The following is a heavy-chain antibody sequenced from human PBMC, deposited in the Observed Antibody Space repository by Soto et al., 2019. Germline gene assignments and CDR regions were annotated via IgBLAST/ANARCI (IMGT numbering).Heavy chain of an antibody. CDR2: ISRDGSMI. D-gene: IGHD5-12*01. V-gene: IGHV3-74*01. Sequence: GGSLRLSCAGSGVTFSNHWVHWVRQAPGKGLAWVSRISRDGSMIAYADSVKGRFTISRDFAKNTVYLQMNSLGAEDTAVYYCARESSGYSSYFDYWGQGSLGTVAS. J-gene: IGHJ4*02. CDR1: GVTFSNHW. CDR3: ARESSGYSSYFDY.